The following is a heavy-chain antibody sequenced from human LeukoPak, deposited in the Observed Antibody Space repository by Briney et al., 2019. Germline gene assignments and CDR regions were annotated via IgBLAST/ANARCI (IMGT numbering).Heavy chain of an antibody. D-gene: IGHD3-16*01. CDR2: IYYIGST. CDR1: GGSISSSSYY. Sequence: SETLSLTCTVSGGSISSSSYYWGWIRQPPGKGLEWIGSIYYIGSTYYNPSIKSRVTISVDTSKNQFSLKLSSVTAADTAVYYCASPLKGGYYYMDVWGKGTTVTVS. V-gene: IGHV4-39*01. J-gene: IGHJ6*03. CDR3: ASPLKGGYYYMDV.